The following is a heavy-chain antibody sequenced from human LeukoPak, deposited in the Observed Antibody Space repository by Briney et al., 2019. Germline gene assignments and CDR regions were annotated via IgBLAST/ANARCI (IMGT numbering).Heavy chain of an antibody. D-gene: IGHD2-2*01. J-gene: IGHJ6*02. CDR1: GGSFSGYY. CDR2: INHSGST. Sequence: SETLSLTCAVYGGSFSGYYWSWIRQPPGKGLEWIGEINHSGSTYYNPSLKSRVTISVDRSKNQFSLKLSSVTAADTAVYYCAKLTSDMDVWGQGTTVTVSS. CDR3: AKLTSDMDV. V-gene: IGHV4-34*01.